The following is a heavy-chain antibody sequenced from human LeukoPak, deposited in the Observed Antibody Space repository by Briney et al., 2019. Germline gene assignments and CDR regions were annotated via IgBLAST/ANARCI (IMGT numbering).Heavy chain of an antibody. CDR3: THYYDGSGYYGAFDS. CDR1: GFTFSGSA. V-gene: IGHV3-73*01. Sequence: GGSLKLSCAASGFTFSGSAIHWVRQASGKGLEWVGRIRSKAKSYATAYAASVKGRFTISRDDSETTAYLQMNSLKTEDTAVYYCTHYYDGSGYYGAFDSWGQGTMATVSS. J-gene: IGHJ3*02. D-gene: IGHD3-22*01. CDR2: IRSKAKSYAT.